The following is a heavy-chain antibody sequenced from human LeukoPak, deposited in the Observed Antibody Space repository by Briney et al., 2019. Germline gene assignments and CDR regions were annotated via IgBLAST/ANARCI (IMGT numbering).Heavy chain of an antibody. CDR1: GFTFSSYE. CDR2: ISSSGSTI. Sequence: GGSLRLSCAASGFTFSSYEMNWVRQAPGKGLEWVSYISSSGSTIYYADSVKGRFTISRDNAKNSLYLQMNSLRAEDTALYYCAKAGRYCSSTSCPDAFDIWGQGTMVTVSS. J-gene: IGHJ3*02. D-gene: IGHD2-2*01. V-gene: IGHV3-48*03. CDR3: AKAGRYCSSTSCPDAFDI.